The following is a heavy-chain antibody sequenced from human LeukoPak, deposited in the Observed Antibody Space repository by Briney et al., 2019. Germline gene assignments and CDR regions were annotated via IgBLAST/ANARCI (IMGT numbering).Heavy chain of an antibody. CDR1: GFTFSSYW. CDR2: ISYDGSNK. J-gene: IGHJ6*02. V-gene: IGHV3-30-3*01. D-gene: IGHD2-2*01. Sequence: QSGGSLRLSCAASGFTFSSYWMSWVRQAPGKGLEWVAVISYDGSNKYYADSVKGRFTISRDNSKNTLYLQMNSLRAEDTAVYYCARELIPQLGVGNRDTNYYYYGMDVWGQGTTVTVSS. CDR3: ARELIPQLGVGNRDTNYYYYGMDV.